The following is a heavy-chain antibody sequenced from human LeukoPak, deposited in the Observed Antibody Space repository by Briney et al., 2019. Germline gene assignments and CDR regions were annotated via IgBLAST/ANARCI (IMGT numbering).Heavy chain of an antibody. CDR2: INHSGTT. D-gene: IGHD6-13*01. V-gene: IGHV4-34*01. Sequence: SETLSLTCVVYGGPFSGYYRSWIRQPPGKGLEWIGEINHSGTTRYNPSLKSRVTISVDTSKNQFSLKLNSVTAADTAVYYCARGMIAASELRLAWGQGTLVTVSS. CDR1: GGPFSGYY. CDR3: ARGMIAASELRLA. J-gene: IGHJ5*02.